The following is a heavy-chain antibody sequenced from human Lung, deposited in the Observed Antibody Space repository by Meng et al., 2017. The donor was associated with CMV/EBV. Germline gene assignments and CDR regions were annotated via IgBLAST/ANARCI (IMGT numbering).Heavy chain of an antibody. D-gene: IGHD3-10*01. CDR2: IKQDGSDK. J-gene: IGHJ4*02. CDR3: ARDPHFGALNY. Sequence: GESLKISCAASGFTFDNYGMHWVRQAPGKGLEWVANIKQDGSDKGYVGSVEGRFTISRDNAKNSVYLQMNTLRVEDTAVYYCARDPHFGALNYWGQGPLVXVSS. CDR1: GFTFDNYG. V-gene: IGHV3-7*01.